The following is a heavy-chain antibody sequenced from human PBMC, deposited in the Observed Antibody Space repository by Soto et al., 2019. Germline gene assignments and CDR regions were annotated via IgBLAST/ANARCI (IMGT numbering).Heavy chain of an antibody. Sequence: ASVKVSCKASGGTFSSYRINWVRQAPGQGLEWMGGIVPIYRTADSAQEFQGRVTITADESARTAYMELRSLKSRDTAVYYCVRDSGAKLSSSWGQGTLVTVSS. CDR3: VRDSGAKLSSS. CDR1: GGTFSSYR. V-gene: IGHV1-69*13. D-gene: IGHD6-13*01. CDR2: IVPIYRTA. J-gene: IGHJ4*02.